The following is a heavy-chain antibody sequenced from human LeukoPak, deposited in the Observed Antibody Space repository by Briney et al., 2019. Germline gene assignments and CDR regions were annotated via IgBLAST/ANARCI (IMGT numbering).Heavy chain of an antibody. CDR1: GGSISTSTYY. J-gene: IGHJ4*02. CDR3: ARRGDGYKSSFDY. Sequence: SETLSLTCTVSGGSISTSTYYWGWVRQPPGKGLEWIGSIYYSGSTYFNPSLKSRVTISVVTSKNQFSLKLNSVTAADTAVYYCARRGDGYKSSFDYWGQGTQVTVSS. V-gene: IGHV4-39*01. CDR2: IYYSGST. D-gene: IGHD5-24*01.